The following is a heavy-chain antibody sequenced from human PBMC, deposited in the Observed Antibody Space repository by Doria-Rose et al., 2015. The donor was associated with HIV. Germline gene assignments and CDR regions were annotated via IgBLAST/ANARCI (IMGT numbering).Heavy chain of an antibody. CDR1: GVSLSSPGMG. Sequence: SGPVLVKPTETLTLTCTVSGVSLSSPGMGVSWIRQPPGKALEWLANNFSDDERSYKTSLKSRLTSFRGTSKSQVVLTMTDMDPVDTATYYCARIKSSRWYHKYYFDFWGQGTLVIVSA. CDR3: ARIKSSRWYHKYYFDF. CDR2: NFSDDER. V-gene: IGHV2-26*02. J-gene: IGHJ4*02. D-gene: IGHD6-13*01.